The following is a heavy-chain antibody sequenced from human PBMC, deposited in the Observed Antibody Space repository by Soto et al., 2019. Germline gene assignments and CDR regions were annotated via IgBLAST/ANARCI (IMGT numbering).Heavy chain of an antibody. J-gene: IGHJ4*02. CDR2: ISSNGGNT. CDR3: VKEGYMRSDWYGQFDC. CDR1: GFTFSSYA. V-gene: IGHV3-23*01. D-gene: IGHD6-19*01. Sequence: EVQLLESGGGLVQPGGSLRLSCAASGFTFSSYAMSWVRQAPGKGLEWVSAISSNGGNTYYADSVKGRFAISRDNSKNTLYLQMYSLRPEDTALYYCVKEGYMRSDWYGQFDCWGQGTLVTVSS.